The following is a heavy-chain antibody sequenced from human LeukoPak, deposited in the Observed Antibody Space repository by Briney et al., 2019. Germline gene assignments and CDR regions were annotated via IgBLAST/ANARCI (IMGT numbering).Heavy chain of an antibody. J-gene: IGHJ6*02. D-gene: IGHD3-10*01. CDR2: MNPNSGNT. Sequence: GASVKVSCKASGYTFTSYDINWVRQATGQGLEWMGWMNPNSGNTGYAQKFQGRVTMTRNTSISTAYMELSSLRSEDTAVYYCARGAVGRGITMVRVPWGYYYYGMDVWGQGTTVTVSS. V-gene: IGHV1-8*01. CDR1: GYTFTSYD. CDR3: ARGAVGRGITMVRVPWGYYYYGMDV.